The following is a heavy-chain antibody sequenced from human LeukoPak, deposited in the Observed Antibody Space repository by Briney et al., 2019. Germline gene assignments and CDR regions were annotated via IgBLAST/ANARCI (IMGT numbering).Heavy chain of an antibody. CDR3: ARERRVYSYGSFIGDY. CDR2: IIPIFGTA. CDR1: GGTFSSYA. V-gene: IGHV1-69*06. Sequence: ASVKVSCKASGGTFSSYAISWVRQAPGQGLEWMGGIIPIFGTANYAQKFQGRVTITADKSTSTAYMELSSLRSEDTAVYYCARERRVYSYGSFIGDYWGQGTLVTVSS. D-gene: IGHD5-18*01. J-gene: IGHJ4*02.